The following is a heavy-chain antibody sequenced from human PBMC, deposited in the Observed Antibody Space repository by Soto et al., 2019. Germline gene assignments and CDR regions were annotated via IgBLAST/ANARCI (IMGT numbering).Heavy chain of an antibody. CDR1: GGSISSYY. V-gene: IGHV4-59*01. CDR3: ARDNGYSYGYNLDH. J-gene: IGHJ4*02. CDR2: IYYSGST. D-gene: IGHD5-18*01. Sequence: PSENLSLTCTVSGGSISSYYWSWIRQPPGKGLEWIGYIYYSGSTNYNPSLKSRVTISVDTSKNQFSLKLTSVTAADTAVYYCARDNGYSYGYNLDHWGQGNLVTVSS.